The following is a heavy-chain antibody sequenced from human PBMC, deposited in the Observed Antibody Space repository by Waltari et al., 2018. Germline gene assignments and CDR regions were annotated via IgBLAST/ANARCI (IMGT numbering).Heavy chain of an antibody. CDR3: ARLSPPMWGRGVKGAYYFDY. D-gene: IGHD3-10*01. J-gene: IGHJ4*02. V-gene: IGHV4-39*07. Sequence: QVQLLESGPGLVKPSETLSLTCTVSGDSLRTSNYSWGWIRQPPGKGLEWMGNIYYRGRATHNPDLKSRVTISVDTSESQFSVRLTSVTAADTAVFYCARLSPPMWGRGVKGAYYFDYWGQGILVTVSS. CDR1: GDSLRTSNYS. CDR2: IYYRGRA.